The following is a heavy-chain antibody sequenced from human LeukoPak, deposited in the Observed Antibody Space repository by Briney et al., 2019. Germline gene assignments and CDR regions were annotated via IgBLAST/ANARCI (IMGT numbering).Heavy chain of an antibody. CDR2: IYHSGST. CDR1: SGSISSGIW. J-gene: IGHJ4*02. Sequence: SETLSLTCGVSSGSISSGIWWSWVRQPPGKGLEWIGEIYHSGSTNYNPSLKSRVTISADTSQNQFSLKLSSVTAADTAVYYCASRKLGNDYWGQGTLVTVSS. CDR3: ASRKLGNDY. V-gene: IGHV4-4*02. D-gene: IGHD7-27*01.